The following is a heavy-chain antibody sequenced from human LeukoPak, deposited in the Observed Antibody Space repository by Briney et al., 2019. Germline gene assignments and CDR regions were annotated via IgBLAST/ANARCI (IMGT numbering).Heavy chain of an antibody. J-gene: IGHJ4*02. CDR2: IYLGDSDT. Sequence: PGESLKNSCKGSGYSFTNYWIGWVRQMPGKGLEWMGIIYLGDSDTRYSPSFQGQVTISADKSISIAYLQWSSLKASDTAMYYCARKGRYCSSTNCPFDYWGQGTLVTVSS. CDR3: ARKGRYCSSTNCPFDY. CDR1: GYSFTNYW. V-gene: IGHV5-51*01. D-gene: IGHD2-2*01.